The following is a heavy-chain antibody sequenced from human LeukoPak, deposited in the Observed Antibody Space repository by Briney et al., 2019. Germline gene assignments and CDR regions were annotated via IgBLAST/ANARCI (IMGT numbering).Heavy chain of an antibody. CDR3: ARDPAYGGEDFFDP. CDR1: GASITTYY. D-gene: IGHD3-16*01. CDR2: IHYSGST. J-gene: IGHJ5*02. Sequence: SETLSLTCTVSGASITTYYWSWVRQPPGKGLEWIGHIHYSGSTNYNPSLTSRVTMSVDTSKNQFSLKLSSVTAADTAVYYCARDPAYGGEDFFDPWGQGSLVTVSS. V-gene: IGHV4-59*01.